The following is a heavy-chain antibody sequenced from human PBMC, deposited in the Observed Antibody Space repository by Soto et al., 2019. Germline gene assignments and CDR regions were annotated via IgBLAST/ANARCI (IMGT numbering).Heavy chain of an antibody. D-gene: IGHD6-13*01. Sequence: PSETLSLTCTVSGGSISSSSYYWGWIRQPPGKGQERIGSIYYSGSTYYNPSLKSRVNISVDTSKNQFSLKLSPVTAADTAVYYCARLAAAGDFRSYYYYYYGMDVWGQGTTVTVSS. V-gene: IGHV4-39*01. J-gene: IGHJ6*02. CDR2: IYYSGST. CDR3: ARLAAAGDFRSYYYYYYGMDV. CDR1: GGSISSSSYY.